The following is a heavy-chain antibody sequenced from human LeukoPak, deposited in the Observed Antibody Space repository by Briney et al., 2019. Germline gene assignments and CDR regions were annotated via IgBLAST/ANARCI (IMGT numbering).Heavy chain of an antibody. CDR2: ISSSGSTI. CDR1: GFTFSSYE. CDR3: ARDSYSSSYY. V-gene: IGHV3-48*03. J-gene: IGHJ4*02. Sequence: GGSLRLSCAASGFTFSSYEMNWVRQAPGKGLEWVSYISSSGSTIYYADSVKGRFTISRDNAKNTLYLQMNSLRAEDTAVYYCARDSYSSSYYWGQGTLVTVSS. D-gene: IGHD6-6*01.